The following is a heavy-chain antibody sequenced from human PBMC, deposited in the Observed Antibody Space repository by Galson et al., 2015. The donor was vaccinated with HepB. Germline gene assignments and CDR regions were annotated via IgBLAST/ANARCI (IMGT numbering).Heavy chain of an antibody. V-gene: IGHV3-21*01. CDR2: ISSSSSYI. Sequence: SLRLSCAASGFTFSSYSMNWVRQAPGKGLEWVSSISSSSSYIYYADSVKGRFTISRDNAKNSLYLQMNSLRAEDTAVYYCARGTIVVADFDYWGQGTLVTVSS. D-gene: IGHD3-22*01. CDR3: ARGTIVVADFDY. J-gene: IGHJ4*02. CDR1: GFTFSSYS.